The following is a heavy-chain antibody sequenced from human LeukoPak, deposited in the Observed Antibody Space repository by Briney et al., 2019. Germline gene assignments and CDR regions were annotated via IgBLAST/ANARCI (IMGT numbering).Heavy chain of an antibody. CDR2: ISAYNGNT. V-gene: IGHV1-18*01. J-gene: IGHJ6*02. D-gene: IGHD6-6*01. CDR1: VTPLPTNG. CDR3: ARVSRAAYYYYGMDV. Sequence: ASVKVSARLLVTPLPTNGASGWGRPPGKGLKGMDWISAYNGNTNYAQKLQGRVTMTTDTSTSTAYMELRSLRSDDTAVYYCARVSRAAYYYYGMDVWGQGTTVTVSS.